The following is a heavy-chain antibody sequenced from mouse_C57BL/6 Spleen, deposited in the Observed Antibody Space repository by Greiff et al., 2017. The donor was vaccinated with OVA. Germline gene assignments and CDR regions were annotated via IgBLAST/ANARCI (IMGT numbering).Heavy chain of an antibody. CDR2: IDPEDGAT. D-gene: IGHD1-1*01. CDR3: ASRSAYGDV. Sequence: EVQLVESGAELVKPGASVKLSCTASGFNIKDYYMPWVKQRTEQGLEWIGRIDPEDGATKYAPKFQGKATITADTSYNTAYLQLRSLTSEDTAVDYGASRSAYGDVGGTGTTVTVSS. J-gene: IGHJ1*03. V-gene: IGHV14-2*01. CDR1: GFNIKDYY.